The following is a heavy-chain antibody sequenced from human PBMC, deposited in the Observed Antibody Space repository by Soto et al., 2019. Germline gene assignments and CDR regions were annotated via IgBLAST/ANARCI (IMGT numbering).Heavy chain of an antibody. V-gene: IGHV4-30-4*01. CDR3: ARGMGMLRRHES. CDR2: IYYTGTT. J-gene: IGHJ5*02. D-gene: IGHD5-12*01. Sequence: QVQLQESGPGLVKPSETLSLTCTVSGGSISGGDYYWTWIRQSPGKGLEWIGNIYYTGTTYYNPSLKSRVTISVDTSNNHFSLSLNSVTATDTAVYYCARGMGMLRRHESWGQGTLVIVST. CDR1: GGSISGGDYY.